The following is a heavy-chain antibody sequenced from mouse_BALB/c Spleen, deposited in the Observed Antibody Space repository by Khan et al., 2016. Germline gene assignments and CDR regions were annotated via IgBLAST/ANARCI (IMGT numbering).Heavy chain of an antibody. V-gene: IGHV3-2*02. Sequence: EVQLQESGPGLVKPSQSLSLTCTVTGYSITSDYAWNWIRQFPGNKLEWMGYISYSGSTSYNPSLKSRISITRDTSKNQFFLQLNSVTTEDTATXSSSRSLYYGSSFFDYWGQGTTLTVSS. D-gene: IGHD1-1*01. J-gene: IGHJ2*01. CDR1: GYSITSDYA. CDR2: ISYSGST. CDR3: SRSLYYGSSFFDY.